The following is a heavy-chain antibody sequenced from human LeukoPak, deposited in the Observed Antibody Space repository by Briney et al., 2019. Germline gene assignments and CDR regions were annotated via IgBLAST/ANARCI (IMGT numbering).Heavy chain of an antibody. CDR2: ISYDGSNK. V-gene: IGHV3-30*18. J-gene: IGHJ4*02. CDR1: GFTFSSYG. D-gene: IGHD4-17*01. Sequence: PGGSLRLSCAASGFTFSSYGMHWVRQAPGKGLEWVAVISYDGSNKYYADSVKGRFTISRDNSKNTLYLQMNSLRAEDTAVYYCAKEGYYGDPPIDYWGQGTLVTVSS. CDR3: AKEGYYGDPPIDY.